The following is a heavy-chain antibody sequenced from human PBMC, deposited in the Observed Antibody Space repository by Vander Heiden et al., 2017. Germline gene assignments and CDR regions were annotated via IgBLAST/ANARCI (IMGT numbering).Heavy chain of an antibody. D-gene: IGHD6-13*01. CDR3: AKEGTAYSSTWTDY. V-gene: IGHV3-30*18. CDR2: ISHDGSVK. Sequence: QVQLVESGGDVVQPRRSLRLSCAASGFTFNNYGMLWVRQAPGKGLEWLTVISHDGSVKKYVDSVKGRFTISRDNSKNTLYLQMDSLRAEDTAVYYCAKEGTAYSSTWTDYWGQGTLVTVSS. J-gene: IGHJ4*02. CDR1: GFTFNNYG.